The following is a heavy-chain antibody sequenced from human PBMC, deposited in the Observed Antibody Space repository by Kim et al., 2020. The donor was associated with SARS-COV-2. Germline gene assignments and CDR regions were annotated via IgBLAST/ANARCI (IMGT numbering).Heavy chain of an antibody. Sequence: SETLSLTCTVSGGSISSSSYYWGWIRQPPGKGLEWIGSIYYSGSTYYNPSLKSRVTISVDTSKNQFSLKLSSVTAADTAVYYCAGGDYYGSGRTGMDVWGQGTTVTVSS. D-gene: IGHD3-10*01. CDR2: IYYSGST. V-gene: IGHV4-39*07. CDR1: GGSISSSSYY. J-gene: IGHJ6*02. CDR3: AGGDYYGSGRTGMDV.